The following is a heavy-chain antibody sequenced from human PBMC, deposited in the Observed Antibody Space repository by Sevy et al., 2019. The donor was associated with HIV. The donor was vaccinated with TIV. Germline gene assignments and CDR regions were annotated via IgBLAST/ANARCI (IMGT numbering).Heavy chain of an antibody. CDR1: GYTFTGYH. D-gene: IGHD3-3*01. CDR2: MSPNSGAT. CDR3: ASGGNGDFWSYEYYYYGMDV. V-gene: IGHV1-8*02. J-gene: IGHJ6*02. Sequence: ASVKVSCKASGYTFTGYHMHCLRQATGQGLEWMGWMSPNSGATGFAQKFQGRVTLTRNTSISTAYMEVSSLRSEDTAVYYCASGGNGDFWSYEYYYYGMDVWGQGTTVTVSS.